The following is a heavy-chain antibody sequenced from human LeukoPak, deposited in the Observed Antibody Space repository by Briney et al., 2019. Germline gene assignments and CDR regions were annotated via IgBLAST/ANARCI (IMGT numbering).Heavy chain of an antibody. CDR3: ARGRSITLLRGVAMSDGFDI. D-gene: IGHD3-10*01. Sequence: GGSLRLSCAASGFSFGDYYMSWIRQAPGKGLEWISFISDTGTYTKYAASVKGRFTISRDNARNLLFLQMNGLRAEDTAVYYCARGRSITLLRGVAMSDGFDIWGQGAMVAVSS. J-gene: IGHJ3*02. CDR2: ISDTGTYT. V-gene: IGHV3-11*06. CDR1: GFSFGDYY.